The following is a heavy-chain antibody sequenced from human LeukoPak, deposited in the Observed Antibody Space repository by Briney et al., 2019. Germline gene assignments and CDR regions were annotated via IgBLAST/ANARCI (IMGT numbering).Heavy chain of an antibody. Sequence: ASVKVSCKASGYIFTGYYIHWVRQAPGQGLECMGWINPNTGGTNYAQKFQGRVTMTRDTSISTAYMELSRLRSDDTAVYYCARGRGYEVDPWGQGTLVTVSS. V-gene: IGHV1-2*02. J-gene: IGHJ5*02. D-gene: IGHD5-12*01. CDR1: GYIFTGYY. CDR3: ARGRGYEVDP. CDR2: INPNTGGT.